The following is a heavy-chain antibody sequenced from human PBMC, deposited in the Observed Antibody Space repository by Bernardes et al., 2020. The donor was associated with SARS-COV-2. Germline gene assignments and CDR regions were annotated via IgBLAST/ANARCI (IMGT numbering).Heavy chain of an antibody. CDR2: ISSSSSYK. J-gene: IGHJ4*02. CDR3: ARESDWNYVFDY. D-gene: IGHD1-7*01. CDR1: EFTFSSYS. V-gene: IGHV3-21*01. Sequence: GALRGPRAAPEFTFSSYSMSWVRQAPGKGLAWVSSISSSSSYKYYADSVKGRFTISRDNAKNSLYLQMNSLRAEDTAVYFCARESDWNYVFDYWGQGTLVTVSS.